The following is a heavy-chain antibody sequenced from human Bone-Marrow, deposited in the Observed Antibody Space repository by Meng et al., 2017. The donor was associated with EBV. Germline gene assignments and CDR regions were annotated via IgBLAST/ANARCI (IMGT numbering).Heavy chain of an antibody. V-gene: IGHV1-69*01. CDR1: GGSCSRYA. Sequence: VELVESWASVHKAWGSVKGSCRGSGGSCSRYAISSVRQAPGQGLEWMGGIIPIFGTANYAQKFQSRVTITADESTSTAYMELSSLRSEDTAVYYCARSHVGSSSWYEAWDYWGQGTLVTVSS. CDR2: IIPIFGTA. D-gene: IGHD6-13*01. CDR3: ARSHVGSSSWYEAWDY. J-gene: IGHJ4*02.